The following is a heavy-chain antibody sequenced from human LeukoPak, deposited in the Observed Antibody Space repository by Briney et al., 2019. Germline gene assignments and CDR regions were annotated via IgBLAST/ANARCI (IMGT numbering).Heavy chain of an antibody. CDR3: ARAPSVPRGGAFDI. V-gene: IGHV4-59*01. D-gene: IGHD2-15*01. CDR2: IYYSGST. CDR1: GGSISSYY. Sequence: SETLSLTCTVSGGSISSYYWSWIRQPPGKGLEWIGYIYYSGSTNYNPSLKSRVTISVDTSKSQFFLRVSSVTAADTAVYYCARAPSVPRGGAFDIWGQGTMVTVSS. J-gene: IGHJ3*02.